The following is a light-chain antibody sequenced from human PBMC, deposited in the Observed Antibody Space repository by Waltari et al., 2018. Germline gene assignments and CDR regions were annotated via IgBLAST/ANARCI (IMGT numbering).Light chain of an antibody. CDR3: QVWDSSTVV. Sequence: SYDLTQPLSVSVALGQTARITCGESHIGRTTVHWYQETPGLAPVLVIYRENQRPSGIADRFSGSNSGNMATLTITTAQVGDEADYYCQVWDSSTVVFGAGTKLTVL. CDR1: HIGRTT. CDR2: REN. V-gene: IGLV3-9*01. J-gene: IGLJ3*02.